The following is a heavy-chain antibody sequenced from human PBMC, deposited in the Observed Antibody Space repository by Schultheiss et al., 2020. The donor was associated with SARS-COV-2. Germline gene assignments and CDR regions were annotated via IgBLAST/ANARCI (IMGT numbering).Heavy chain of an antibody. CDR1: GFTFSSYE. CDR3: ARAGGYCSGGSCYVIGYFDY. V-gene: IGHV3-48*03. CDR2: ISSSGSTI. Sequence: GESLKISCAASGFTFSSYEMNWVRQAPGKGLEWVSYISSSGSTIYYADSVKGRFTISRDNAKNSLYLQMNSLRAEDTAVYYCARAGGYCSGGSCYVIGYFDYWGQGTLVTVSS. J-gene: IGHJ4*02. D-gene: IGHD2-15*01.